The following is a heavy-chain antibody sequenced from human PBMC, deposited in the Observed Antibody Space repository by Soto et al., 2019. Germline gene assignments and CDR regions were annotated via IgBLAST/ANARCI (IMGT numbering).Heavy chain of an antibody. V-gene: IGHV1-69*01. D-gene: IGHD1-1*01. CDR1: GDSFSKYT. CDR2: FITRSGTT. Sequence: QGQLVQSGAEVQKPGSSVRVSCKTSGDSFSKYTVNWVRQAPRQGLEWMGGFITRSGTTNFAPTLQGRVTITAGQSMNTVYMELSSLRSEDTALYYCGRGRGLHNSERSHLDSWGQGTLVTVAS. CDR3: GRGRGLHNSERSHLDS. J-gene: IGHJ4*02.